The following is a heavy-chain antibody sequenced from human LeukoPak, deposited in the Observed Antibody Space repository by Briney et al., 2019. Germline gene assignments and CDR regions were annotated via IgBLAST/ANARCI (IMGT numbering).Heavy chain of an antibody. CDR3: ARDGYYYDSSGYYRLDY. V-gene: IGHV4-34*01. CDR2: INHSGST. J-gene: IGHJ4*02. CDR1: GGSFSGYY. Sequence: SETLSLTCTVYGGSFSGYYWSWIRQPPGTGLEWIGEINHSGSTNYNPSLKSRVTMSVDTSKNQFSLKLSSVTAADTAVYYCARDGYYYDSSGYYRLDYWGQGTLVTVSS. D-gene: IGHD3-22*01.